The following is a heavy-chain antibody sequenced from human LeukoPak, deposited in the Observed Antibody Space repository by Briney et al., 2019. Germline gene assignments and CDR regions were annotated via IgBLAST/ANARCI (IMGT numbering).Heavy chain of an antibody. V-gene: IGHV1-69*13. D-gene: IGHD3-9*01. CDR3: ARGPYYDILTGYSNWFDP. Sequence: SVKVSCKASGGTFSSYAISWVRQAPGQGLEWMGGIIPIFGTANYAQKFQGRVTITADESTSTAYMELSSLRSEDTAVYYCARGPYYDILTGYSNWFDPWGQGTLVTVSS. J-gene: IGHJ5*02. CDR2: IIPIFGTA. CDR1: GGTFSSYA.